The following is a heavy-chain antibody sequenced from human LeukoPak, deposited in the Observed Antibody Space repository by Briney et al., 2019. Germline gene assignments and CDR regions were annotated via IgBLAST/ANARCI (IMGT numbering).Heavy chain of an antibody. D-gene: IGHD4-17*01. CDR1: GFTFSDYY. V-gene: IGHV3-11*04. Sequence: GGCLRLSCAASGFTFSDYYMSWIRQAPGKGLEWVSYISSSGSTIYYADSVKGRFTISRDNAKNSLYLQMNSLRAEDTAVYYCARDNSYGSYYFDYWGQGTLVTVSS. J-gene: IGHJ4*02. CDR3: ARDNSYGSYYFDY. CDR2: ISSSGSTI.